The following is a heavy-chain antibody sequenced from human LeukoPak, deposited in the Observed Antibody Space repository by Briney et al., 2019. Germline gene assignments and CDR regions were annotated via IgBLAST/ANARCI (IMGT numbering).Heavy chain of an antibody. V-gene: IGHV4-39*07. D-gene: IGHD6-19*01. CDR2: IYYSGST. Sequence: NPSETLSLTCTVSGGSISSGSYYWSWIRQPAGKGLEWIGRIYYSGSTYYNPSLKSRVTISVDTSKNQFSLKLSSVTAADTAVYYCARGEYSSGWYSEAYFDYWGQGTLVTVSS. CDR3: ARGEYSSGWYSEAYFDY. CDR1: GGSISSGSYY. J-gene: IGHJ4*02.